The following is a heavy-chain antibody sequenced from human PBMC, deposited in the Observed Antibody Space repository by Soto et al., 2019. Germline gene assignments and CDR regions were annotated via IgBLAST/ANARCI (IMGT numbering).Heavy chain of an antibody. CDR3: VRTSLVVAAATREDY. D-gene: IGHD2-15*01. J-gene: IGHJ4*02. CDR1: GFTFSSYW. Sequence: EVQLVESGGGLVQPGGSLRLSCAASGFTFSSYWMHWVRQAPGKGLVWVSRINSDGSSTSYADYVKGRFTISRDNAKNTLYLQMNSLRAEDTAVYYCVRTSLVVAAATREDYRGQGTLVTVSS. CDR2: INSDGSST. V-gene: IGHV3-74*01.